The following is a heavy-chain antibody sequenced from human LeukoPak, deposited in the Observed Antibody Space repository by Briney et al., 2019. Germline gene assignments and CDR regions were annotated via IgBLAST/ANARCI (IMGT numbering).Heavy chain of an antibody. CDR1: GGSISSYY. CDR3: ARGPYCGGDCSFDY. CDR2: IHSSGST. D-gene: IGHD2-21*01. V-gene: IGHV4-4*07. Sequence: SETLSLTCTVSGGSISSYYWSWVRQPAGKGLEWIGRIHSSGSTNYNPSLKSRVTMSVDTSKNQFSLKLSSVTAADTAVYYCARGPYCGGDCSFDYWGQGTLLVTVSS. J-gene: IGHJ4*02.